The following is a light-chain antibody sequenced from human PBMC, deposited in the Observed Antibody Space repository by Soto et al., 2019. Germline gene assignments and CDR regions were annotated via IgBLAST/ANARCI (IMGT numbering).Light chain of an antibody. CDR3: QVWDSSSDQYV. CDR1: NIGSKS. CDR2: YDS. J-gene: IGLJ1*01. Sequence: SYELTQLPSVSVAPGKTSRITCGGNNIGSKSVHWYQQKPGQAPVLVIYYDSDRPSGIPERFSGSNSGNTATLTISRVEAGDEADYYCQVWDSSSDQYVFGTGTKVTVL. V-gene: IGLV3-21*04.